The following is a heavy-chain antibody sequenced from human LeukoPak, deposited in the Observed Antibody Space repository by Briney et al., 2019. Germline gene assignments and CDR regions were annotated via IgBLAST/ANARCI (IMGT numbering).Heavy chain of an antibody. CDR1: GFTFSTYA. D-gene: IGHD3-10*01. J-gene: IGHJ4*02. CDR3: ARDDYGSGSWNDY. V-gene: IGHV3-30*04. CDR2: ISYDGSSK. Sequence: GRSLRLSCAASGFTFSTYAMHWVRQAPGKGLEWVAVISYDGSSKYYADSVKGRFTISRDNSKNTLYLQMNSLRAEDTAVYYCARDDYGSGSWNDYWGQGTLVTVSS.